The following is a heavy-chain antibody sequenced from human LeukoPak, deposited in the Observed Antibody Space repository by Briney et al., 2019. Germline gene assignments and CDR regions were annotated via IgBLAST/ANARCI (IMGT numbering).Heavy chain of an antibody. J-gene: IGHJ5*02. CDR2: IYTSGST. Sequence: SETLSLTCTVSGGSISSGSYYWSWIRQPAGKGLEWIGRIYTSGSTNYNPSLKSRVTISVDTSKNQFSLKLSSVTAADTAVYYCAREASIAAAGLNWFDPWGQGTLVTVSS. D-gene: IGHD6-13*01. CDR3: AREASIAAAGLNWFDP. CDR1: GGSISSGSYY. V-gene: IGHV4-61*02.